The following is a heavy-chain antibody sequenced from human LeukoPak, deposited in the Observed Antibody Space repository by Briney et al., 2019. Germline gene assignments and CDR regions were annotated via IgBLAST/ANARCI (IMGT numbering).Heavy chain of an antibody. CDR3: ARNGRVRRVVKDLFEY. J-gene: IGHJ4*02. Sequence: ASARVSCKPPGYTFTDYDITWVRQAPGQGLEWMGRVSPYNGNTYYPQRFQGRVTIAKDTSTGTAYLELRNLRADDTAMYYCARNGRVRRVVKDLFEYWGQGTLVAVSS. V-gene: IGHV1-18*01. CDR2: VSPYNGNT. CDR1: GYTFTDYD. D-gene: IGHD3-10*01.